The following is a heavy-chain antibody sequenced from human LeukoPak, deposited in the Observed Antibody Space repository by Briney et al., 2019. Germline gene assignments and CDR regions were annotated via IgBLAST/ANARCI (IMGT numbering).Heavy chain of an antibody. V-gene: IGHV1-18*01. Sequence: SVKVSCKASGYTFTSYGISWVRQAPGHGLEWMGWISAYNGNTNYAQKLQGRVTMTTDTSTSTAYMELRSLRSDDTAVYYCARDWSGSLRVPGYHAFDIWGQGTMVTVSS. CDR2: ISAYNGNT. CDR3: ARDWSGSLRVPGYHAFDI. D-gene: IGHD1-26*01. J-gene: IGHJ3*02. CDR1: GYTFTSYG.